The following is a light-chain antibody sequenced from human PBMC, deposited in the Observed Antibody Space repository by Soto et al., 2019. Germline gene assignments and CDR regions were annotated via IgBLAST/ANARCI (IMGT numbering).Light chain of an antibody. CDR1: QSISSW. Sequence: DIQMTQSPSTLSASVGDRVTITCRASQSISSWLAWYQQKPGKAPKLLIYKAASLESGVPSRFSGSGSGTGFTLTISSLQPDDFATHYCEQYNSYPLTFGGGTKVEIK. J-gene: IGKJ4*01. CDR2: KAA. V-gene: IGKV1-5*03. CDR3: EQYNSYPLT.